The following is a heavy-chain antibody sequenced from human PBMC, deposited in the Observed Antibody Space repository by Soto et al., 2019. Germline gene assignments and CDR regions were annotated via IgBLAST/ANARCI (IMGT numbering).Heavy chain of an antibody. CDR1: GGSISSYY. CDR3: ARTPRFDYYDSSGYYHPQSFDY. J-gene: IGHJ4*02. CDR2: IYYSGST. Sequence: SETLSLTCTVSGGSISSYYWSWIRQPPGKGLEWIGYIYYSGSTNYNPSLKSRVTISVDTSKNQFSLKLSSVTAADTAVYYCARTPRFDYYDSSGYYHPQSFDYGGQGTRVTVSS. V-gene: IGHV4-59*01. D-gene: IGHD3-22*01.